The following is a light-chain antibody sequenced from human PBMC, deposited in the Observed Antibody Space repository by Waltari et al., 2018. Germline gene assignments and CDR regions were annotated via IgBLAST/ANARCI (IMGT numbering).Light chain of an antibody. V-gene: IGKV1D-12*01. CDR3: QQANSFPRT. CDR2: DSS. Sequence: DIKLTQSPTSVSASVGDRVTITCRASQGITTWLAWYQQKPGKAPKLLIYDSSTLQTGVPSRFSGSGSWTEFTLTISSLQPEDFATYYCQQANSFPRTFGGGTRVDIK. CDR1: QGITTW. J-gene: IGKJ4*01.